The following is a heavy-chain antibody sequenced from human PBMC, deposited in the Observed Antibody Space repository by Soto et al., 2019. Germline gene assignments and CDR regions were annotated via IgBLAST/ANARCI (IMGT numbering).Heavy chain of an antibody. J-gene: IGHJ4*02. CDR2: INPSGGST. D-gene: IGHD3-10*01. CDR1: GYTFTSYY. CDR3: ARDLHSVLLWFGDRPTWQAAPTY. V-gene: IGHV1-46*03. Sequence: ASVKVSCKASGYTFTSYYMHWVRQAPGQGLEWMGIINPSGGSTSYAQKFQGRVTMTRDTSTSTVYMELSSLRSEDTAVYYCARDLHSVLLWFGDRPTWQAAPTYWGQGTLVTVSS.